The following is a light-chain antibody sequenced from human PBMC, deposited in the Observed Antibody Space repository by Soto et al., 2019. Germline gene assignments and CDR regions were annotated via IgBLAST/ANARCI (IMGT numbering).Light chain of an antibody. CDR3: QHYKEWPPLT. J-gene: IGKJ4*01. CDR2: AAS. V-gene: IGKV3-15*01. Sequence: EIRMTQSPATLSVSPGDTVTLFCRASQSVSSYLAWYHQKSGQPPRLLIHAASDRATGIPARFSGSGSGTEFSLTISSLQSEDVGVYYCQHYKEWPPLTFGGGTKVDIK. CDR1: QSVSSY.